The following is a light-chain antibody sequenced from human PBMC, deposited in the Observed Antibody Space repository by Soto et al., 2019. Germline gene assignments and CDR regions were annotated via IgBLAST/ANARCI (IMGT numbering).Light chain of an antibody. CDR3: AAWDETLNGYV. J-gene: IGLJ1*01. CDR2: SSN. Sequence: QSALTQPPSASGSPWQRVTISCSGSSSNIGSNSGNWYQQLPGTAPRLLIYSSNLRPSGVPDRFSGSKSGTSASLAISGLQSEDEANYYCAAWDETLNGYVFGTGTKVTVL. V-gene: IGLV1-44*01. CDR1: SSNIGSNS.